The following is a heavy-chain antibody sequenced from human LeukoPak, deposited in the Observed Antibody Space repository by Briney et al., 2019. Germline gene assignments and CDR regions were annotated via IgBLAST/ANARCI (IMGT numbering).Heavy chain of an antibody. D-gene: IGHD1-20*01. J-gene: IGHJ4*02. CDR3: ATEVTGTTDMYYFDY. V-gene: IGHV1-24*01. Sequence: ASVKVSCKVSRYTLTELSMHWVRQAPGKGLEWMGGFDPEDGETIYAQKFQGRVTMTEDTSTDTAYMELSSLRSEDTAVYYCATEVTGTTDMYYFDYWGQGTLVTVSS. CDR2: FDPEDGET. CDR1: RYTLTELS.